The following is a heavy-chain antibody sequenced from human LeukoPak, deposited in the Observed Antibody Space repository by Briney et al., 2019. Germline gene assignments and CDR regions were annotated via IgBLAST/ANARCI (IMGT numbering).Heavy chain of an antibody. CDR3: ASQGNDYGASDASDI. CDR2: INHSGST. Sequence: SVTLSLTCAVYGGSFSGYYWSWIRQPPGKGLEWIGEINHSGSTNYNPSPKSRVTIPVDTSKNQFSPKLSSVTAADTAVYYCASQGNDYGASDASDICGQGTMVTVSS. CDR1: GGSFSGYY. V-gene: IGHV4-34*01. D-gene: IGHD4-17*01. J-gene: IGHJ3*02.